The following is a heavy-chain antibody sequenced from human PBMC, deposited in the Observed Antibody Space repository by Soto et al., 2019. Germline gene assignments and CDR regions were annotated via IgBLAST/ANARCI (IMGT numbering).Heavy chain of an antibody. CDR1: GVTFSSYW. CDR2: INSDGSST. V-gene: IGHV3-74*01. J-gene: IGHJ4*02. Sequence: EVQLVESGGGLVQPGGSLRLSCAASGVTFSSYWMHWVRQAPGKGLVWVSRINSDGSSTSYADFVKGRLTISRDNAKNTLYLQMNSLRAEDTAVYYCARVGYDYVWGSPRGRLWYYFDYWGQGTLVTVSS. CDR3: ARVGYDYVWGSPRGRLWYYFDY. D-gene: IGHD3-16*01.